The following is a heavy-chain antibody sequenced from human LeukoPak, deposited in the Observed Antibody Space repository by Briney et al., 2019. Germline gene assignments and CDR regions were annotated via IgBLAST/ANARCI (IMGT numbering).Heavy chain of an antibody. CDR2: IYSDEST. V-gene: IGHV3-66*01. CDR1: GFTVSSNY. D-gene: IGHD3-22*01. J-gene: IGHJ6*02. Sequence: PGGSLRLSCAASGFTVSSNYMSWVRQAPGKGLEWVSVIYSDESTYYADSVKGRFTISRDNSKNTLYLQMNSLRPEDTAVYYCGRGLRNCYGPLVMDGMDVWGQGTTVTVSS. CDR3: GRGLRNCYGPLVMDGMDV.